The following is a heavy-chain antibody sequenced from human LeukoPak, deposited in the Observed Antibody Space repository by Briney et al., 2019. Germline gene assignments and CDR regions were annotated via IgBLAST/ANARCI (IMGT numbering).Heavy chain of an antibody. CDR1: GFIFSSNA. J-gene: IGHJ4*02. V-gene: IGHV3-30-3*01. CDR3: ARDRYSSGPYYFDY. Sequence: GGSLRLSCAASGFIFSSNAMNWVRQAPGKGLEWVAVIPCDGSNKYYADSVKGRFTISRDNSKNTLYLQMNSLRAEDTAVYYCARDRYSSGPYYFDYWGQGTLVTVSS. D-gene: IGHD6-19*01. CDR2: IPCDGSNK.